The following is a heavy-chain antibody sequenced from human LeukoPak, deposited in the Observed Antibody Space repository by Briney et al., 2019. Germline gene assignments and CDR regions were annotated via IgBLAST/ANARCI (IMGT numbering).Heavy chain of an antibody. J-gene: IGHJ4*02. V-gene: IGHV1-69*04. CDR2: IIPILGIA. Sequence: SVKVSCKASGGTFSSYAISWVRQAPGQGLEWMGRIIPILGIANYAQKFQGRVTITADKSTSTAYMELSSLRSEDTAVYYCARGGKSSCPDYWGQGTLVTVSS. CDR3: ARGGKSSCPDY. D-gene: IGHD6-13*01. CDR1: GGTFSSYA.